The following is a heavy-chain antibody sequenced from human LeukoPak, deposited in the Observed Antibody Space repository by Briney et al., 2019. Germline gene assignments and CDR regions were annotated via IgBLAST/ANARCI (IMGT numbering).Heavy chain of an antibody. CDR3: ARVIAAAGTNWFDP. J-gene: IGHJ5*02. CDR2: IYTSGST. CDR1: GGSISSGSYY. Sequence: PSETLSLTCTVSGGSISSGSYYWSWIRQPAGKGLEWIGRIYTSGSTNCNPSLKSRVTISVDTSKNQFSLKLSSVTAADTAVYYCARVIAAAGTNWFDPWGQGTLVTVSS. D-gene: IGHD6-13*01. V-gene: IGHV4-61*02.